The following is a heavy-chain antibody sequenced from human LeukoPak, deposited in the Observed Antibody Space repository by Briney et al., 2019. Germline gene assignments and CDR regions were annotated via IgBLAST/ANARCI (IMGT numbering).Heavy chain of an antibody. D-gene: IGHD3-22*01. Sequence: SETLSLTCTVSGGSISSYYWSWIRQPPGKGLEWIGYIYTSGSTNYNPSLKSRVTISVDTSKNQFSLKLSSVAAADTAVYYCARQGISGARSYYYDSWVAFDIWGQGTMVTVSS. CDR1: GGSISSYY. CDR3: ARQGISGARSYYYDSWVAFDI. CDR2: IYTSGST. J-gene: IGHJ3*02. V-gene: IGHV4-4*09.